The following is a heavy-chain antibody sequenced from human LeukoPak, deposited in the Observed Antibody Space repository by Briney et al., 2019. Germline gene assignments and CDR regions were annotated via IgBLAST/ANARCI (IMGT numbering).Heavy chain of an antibody. D-gene: IGHD3-22*01. V-gene: IGHV3-11*05. CDR2: ISTRSGYK. Sequence: GGSLRLSCAASGLTFSDYYMSWIRQAPGKGLEWVSYISTRSGYKNYEDSVKGRFTISRDNAKNSVYLQMNSLRGEDTAVYYCAREARDYYDSSAYYFDYWGQGIVVTVSS. CDR3: AREARDYYDSSAYYFDY. J-gene: IGHJ4*02. CDR1: GLTFSDYY.